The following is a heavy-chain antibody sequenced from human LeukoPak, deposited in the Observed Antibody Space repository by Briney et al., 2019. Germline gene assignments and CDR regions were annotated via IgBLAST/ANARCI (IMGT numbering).Heavy chain of an antibody. CDR1: GFTFSSYG. CDR2: ISSRSDTM. J-gene: IGHJ4*02. CDR3: ARDEFGDSRL. V-gene: IGHV3-48*02. D-gene: IGHD3-22*01. Sequence: GGSLRLSCAASGFTFSSYGMNWVRQAPGKGLEWVSYISSRSDTMYYADSVKGRFTISRDNAKNSLYLQMNSLRDADTAVYYCARDEFGDSRLWGQGTLVTVSS.